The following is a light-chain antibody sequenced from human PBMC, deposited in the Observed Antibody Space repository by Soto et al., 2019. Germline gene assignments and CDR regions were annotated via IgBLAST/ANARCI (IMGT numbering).Light chain of an antibody. J-gene: IGKJ1*01. Sequence: ILMTQSPSSLSAFVGDIFTITCRASQDIGNFLAWYQQKPGKVPERLIYAASSLQSGVPSRFSGSGSGTDFTLTISSLQPEDFATYYCLQDYNYPWTFGQGTKVDIK. V-gene: IGKV1-6*01. CDR3: LQDYNYPWT. CDR1: QDIGNF. CDR2: AAS.